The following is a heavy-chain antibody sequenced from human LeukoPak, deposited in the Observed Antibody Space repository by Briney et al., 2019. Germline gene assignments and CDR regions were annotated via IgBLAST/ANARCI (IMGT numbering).Heavy chain of an antibody. V-gene: IGHV3-7*01. CDR3: ASVYSPFAFDI. J-gene: IGHJ3*02. CDR1: AFIFSGHW. D-gene: IGHD1-26*01. Sequence: PGGSLRLSCEGSAFIFSGHWMNWVRQTPGKGLEWVANIKQGGSEKYYVDSVKGRFTISRDNAKNSLYLQMNSLRAEDTAVYYCASVYSPFAFDIWGQGTMVTVSS. CDR2: IKQGGSEK.